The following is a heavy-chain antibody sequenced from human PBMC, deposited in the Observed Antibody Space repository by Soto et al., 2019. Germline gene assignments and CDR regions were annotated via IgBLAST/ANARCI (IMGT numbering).Heavy chain of an antibody. D-gene: IGHD3-22*01. J-gene: IGHJ4*02. V-gene: IGHV1-18*01. Sequence: ASVKVSCKASGYTFTSYGISWVRQASGQGLEWMGWISAYNGNTNYAQKLQGRVTMTTDTSTSTAYMELRSLRSDDTAVYYCAKLYDSSGYYGEDTYYFDYWGQGTLVTVSS. CDR3: AKLYDSSGYYGEDTYYFDY. CDR1: GYTFTSYG. CDR2: ISAYNGNT.